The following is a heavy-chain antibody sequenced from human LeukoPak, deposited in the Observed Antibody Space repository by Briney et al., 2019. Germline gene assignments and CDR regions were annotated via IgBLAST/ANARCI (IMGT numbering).Heavy chain of an antibody. V-gene: IGHV1-2*02. J-gene: IGHJ4*02. Sequence: ASVKVSCKASGYTLTSYYMHWVRQAPGQGLEWMGWINPNSGGTNYAQKFQGRVTMTRDTSISTAYMELSRLRSDDTAVYYCAREEAYDILTGWEPMGVDYWGQGTLVTVSS. D-gene: IGHD3-9*01. CDR2: INPNSGGT. CDR3: AREEAYDILTGWEPMGVDY. CDR1: GYTLTSYY.